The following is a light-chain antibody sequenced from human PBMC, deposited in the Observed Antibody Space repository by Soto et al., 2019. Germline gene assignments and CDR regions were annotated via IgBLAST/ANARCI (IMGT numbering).Light chain of an antibody. Sequence: QSVLTQPASVSGSPGQSITISCTGTTSDVGGYNFVSWYQQHPGKAPKLMIYEVRNRPSGLSNRFSGSKSGNTASLTISGLQAEDEADYYCSSYTSSSSHVVFGGGTKVTVL. CDR2: EVR. J-gene: IGLJ2*01. CDR3: SSYTSSSSHVV. CDR1: TSDVGGYNF. V-gene: IGLV2-14*01.